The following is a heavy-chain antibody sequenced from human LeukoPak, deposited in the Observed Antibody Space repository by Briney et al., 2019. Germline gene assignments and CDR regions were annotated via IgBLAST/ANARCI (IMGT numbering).Heavy chain of an antibody. CDR1: GYTFTGYF. J-gene: IGHJ6*02. CDR3: AREVLAKNYGMDV. CDR2: INPNSGGT. D-gene: IGHD2-8*02. Sequence: GASVKVSCKASGYTFTGYFMHWVRQAPGHGLEWMGWINPNSGGTNYAQKFQGRVTMTRDTSISTAYMELSSLRSDDTAVYYCAREVLAKNYGMDVWGQGTTATVSS. V-gene: IGHV1-2*02.